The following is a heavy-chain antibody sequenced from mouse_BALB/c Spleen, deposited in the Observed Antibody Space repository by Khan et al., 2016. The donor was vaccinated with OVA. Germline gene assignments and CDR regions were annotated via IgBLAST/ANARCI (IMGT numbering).Heavy chain of an antibody. Sequence: EVQLQESGPSLVKPSQTLSLTCSVTGDSITSGYWNWIRKFPGNKLEYMGYIIYTGYTYYNPSLQSRISITRHTSKNQYYLQLNSVIDEDTATYYCARSTYRYAFVYWGQGTLVTVSA. J-gene: IGHJ3*01. V-gene: IGHV3-8*02. CDR1: GDSITSGY. CDR2: IIYTGYT. D-gene: IGHD2-12*01. CDR3: ARSTYRYAFVY.